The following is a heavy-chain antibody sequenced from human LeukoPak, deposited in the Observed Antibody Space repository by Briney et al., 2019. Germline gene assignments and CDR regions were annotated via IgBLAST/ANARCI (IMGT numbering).Heavy chain of an antibody. V-gene: IGHV3-23*01. CDR2: ISGTGGST. J-gene: IGHJ4*02. D-gene: IGHD3-10*01. CDR1: GFTFSSYG. CDR3: AKDLHALITMIRGVIDY. Sequence: GGSLRLSCAASGFTFSSYGMNWVRQAPGKGLEWVSGISGTGGSTYYADSVKGRFTISRDNSKNTLYLQMNSLRAEDTAVYYCAKDLHALITMIRGVIDYWGQGTLVTVSS.